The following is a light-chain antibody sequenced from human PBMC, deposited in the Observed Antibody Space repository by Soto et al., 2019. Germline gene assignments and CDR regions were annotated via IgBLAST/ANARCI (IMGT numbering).Light chain of an antibody. Sequence: QSVLTQPASVSGSPGQSITISCTGTSSDVGAYNFVSWYQQHPGKAPKLMIYDVTNRPSWVSSRCSGSKSGNTASPAISGLQAEDGGDYYCSSYATSNTLVFGGGTKVTVL. CDR2: DVT. CDR3: SSYATSNTLV. CDR1: SSDVGAYNF. V-gene: IGLV2-14*03. J-gene: IGLJ2*01.